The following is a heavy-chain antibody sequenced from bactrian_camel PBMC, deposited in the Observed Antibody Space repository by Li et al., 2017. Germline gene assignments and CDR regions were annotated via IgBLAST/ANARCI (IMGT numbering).Heavy chain of an antibody. CDR2: LYNGGDTT. CDR3: AARGGSCTDYYGDSRNNY. Sequence: HVQLVESGGGSVQAGGSLRLSCAASGDTSSDYCMGWFRQAPGKKREGVVALYNGGDTTYVADSVRGRFTISHDNAKNTLSLQMNNLKPEDTAMYYCAARGGSCTDYYGDSRNNYWSQGTQVTVS. D-gene: IGHD4*01. V-gene: IGHV3S63*01. CDR1: GDTSSDYC. J-gene: IGHJ4*01.